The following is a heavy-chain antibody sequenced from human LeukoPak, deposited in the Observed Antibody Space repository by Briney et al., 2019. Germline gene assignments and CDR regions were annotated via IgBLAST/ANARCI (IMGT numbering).Heavy chain of an antibody. CDR2: IYWDDDK. CDR1: GFSLSTSGVG. D-gene: IGHD3-10*01. J-gene: IGHJ4*02. Sequence: SGPTLVKPPQTLTLTCTFSGFSLSTSGVGVGWIRQPPGKALEWLALIYWDDDKRYSPSLKSRLTITKDTSKNQVVLTMTNMDPVDTATYYCARTRGVITLDYWGQGTLVTVSS. V-gene: IGHV2-5*02. CDR3: ARTRGVITLDY.